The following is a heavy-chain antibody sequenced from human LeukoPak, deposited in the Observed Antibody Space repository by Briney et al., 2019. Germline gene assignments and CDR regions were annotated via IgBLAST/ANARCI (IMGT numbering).Heavy chain of an antibody. CDR1: RGTLSSFV. D-gene: IGHD3-22*01. J-gene: IGHJ4*02. V-gene: IGHV1-69*04. Sequence: SVTVSRKLSRGTLSSFVTSGVRQAPGQGLEWMGRIILILGIANYAQKFQGRVTITADKSTSTAYMELSSLRSEDTAVYYCASPPADYYDSRDYFDYWGQGTLVTVSS. CDR2: IILILGIA. CDR3: ASPPADYYDSRDYFDY.